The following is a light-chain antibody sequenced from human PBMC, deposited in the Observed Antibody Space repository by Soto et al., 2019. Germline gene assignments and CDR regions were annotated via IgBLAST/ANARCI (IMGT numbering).Light chain of an antibody. CDR2: GAS. CDR1: QSVSSY. V-gene: IGKV3-15*01. J-gene: IGKJ1*01. CDR3: QQYSNWPRT. Sequence: EILMTQSPATVSLSPGERVTLSCRASQSVSSYLVWYQQKPGQAPRLLIFGASTRATGIPARFSGSGSGTEFTLTISSLQSEDFAVYYCQQYSNWPRTFGQGTKVEIK.